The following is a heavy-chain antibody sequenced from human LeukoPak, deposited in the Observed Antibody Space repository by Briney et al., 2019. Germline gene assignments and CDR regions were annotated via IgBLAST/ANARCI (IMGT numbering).Heavy chain of an antibody. J-gene: IGHJ3*02. CDR2: IYTSGST. CDR3: ARDSSSSSNAFDI. D-gene: IGHD6-6*01. CDR1: GGSISSYY. Sequence: SETLSLTCTVSGGSISSYYWSWLRQPAGKGLEWMGRIYTSGSTNYNPSLKSRVTISVDTSKNQFSLKLSSVTAADTAVYYCARDSSSSSNAFDIWGQGTMVTVSS. V-gene: IGHV4-4*07.